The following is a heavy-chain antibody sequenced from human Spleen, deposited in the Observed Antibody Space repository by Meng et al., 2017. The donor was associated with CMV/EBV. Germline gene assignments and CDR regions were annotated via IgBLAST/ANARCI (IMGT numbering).Heavy chain of an antibody. CDR1: GFTFSDHY. CDR2: TRNRANSYTT. CDR3: AVSHFGVVKHDY. V-gene: IGHV3-72*01. J-gene: IGHJ4*02. Sequence: AYGFTFSDHYMDWVRQAPGKGLEWVGRTRNRANSYTTEYAASVKGRFTISRDVSKNSLYLQMNSLKTEDTAVYYCAVSHFGVVKHDYWGQGTLVTVSS. D-gene: IGHD3-3*01.